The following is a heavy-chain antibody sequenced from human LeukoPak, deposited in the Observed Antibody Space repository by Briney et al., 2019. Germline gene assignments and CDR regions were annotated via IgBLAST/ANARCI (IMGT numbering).Heavy chain of an antibody. Sequence: GGSLRLSCAASGFTFSNSGMSWVRQAPGKGLEWVANINQDGSEKNCVDSVKGRFTISRDNAKNSLYLQMNSLRAEDTAVHYCASNRASLDYWGQGTLVTVSS. V-gene: IGHV3-7*02. J-gene: IGHJ4*02. CDR2: INQDGSEK. CDR1: GFTFSNSG. CDR3: ASNRASLDY. D-gene: IGHD2/OR15-2a*01.